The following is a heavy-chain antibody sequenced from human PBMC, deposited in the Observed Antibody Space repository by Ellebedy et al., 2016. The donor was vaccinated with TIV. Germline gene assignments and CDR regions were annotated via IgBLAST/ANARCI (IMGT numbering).Heavy chain of an antibody. Sequence: GESLKISCAASGFTFSDYYMSSIRQAPGKGLEWVSYISRSSDYTKYADSVKGRFTISRDNAKSAVYLQMNSLRAEDTAVYYCAREGPMLRGVIDEDFWGQGTLVTISS. V-gene: IGHV3-11*06. CDR3: AREGPMLRGVIDEDF. CDR1: GFTFSDYY. D-gene: IGHD3-10*01. J-gene: IGHJ4*02. CDR2: ISRSSDYT.